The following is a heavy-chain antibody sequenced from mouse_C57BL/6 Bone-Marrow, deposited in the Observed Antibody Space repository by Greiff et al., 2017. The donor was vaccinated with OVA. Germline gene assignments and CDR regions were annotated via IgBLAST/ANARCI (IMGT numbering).Heavy chain of an antibody. Sequence: QVQLQQSGAELVRPGASVTLSCKASGYTFTDYEMHWVKQTPVHGLEWIGAIDPETGGTAYNQKFKGKAILTADKSSSTAYMELRSLTSEDSAFYYCARGDYDVGYYYDYGGQGTTLTVSS. CDR2: IDPETGGT. CDR3: ARGDYDVGYYYDY. D-gene: IGHD2-4*01. J-gene: IGHJ2*01. V-gene: IGHV1-15*01. CDR1: GYTFTDYE.